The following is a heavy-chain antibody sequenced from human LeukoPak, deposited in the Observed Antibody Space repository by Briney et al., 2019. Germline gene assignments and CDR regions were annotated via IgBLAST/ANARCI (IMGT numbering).Heavy chain of an antibody. J-gene: IGHJ6*03. Sequence: SQTLSLTCAISGDSVSSNSAAWNWIRQSPSRGLEWLGRTYYRSKWYNDYAVSVKSRITINPDTSKNQFSLQLNSVTPEDTAVYYCAGTSGWAANYYYYYMDVWDKGTTVTISS. D-gene: IGHD6-19*01. CDR2: TYYRSKWYN. CDR1: GDSVSSNSAA. V-gene: IGHV6-1*01. CDR3: AGTSGWAANYYYYYMDV.